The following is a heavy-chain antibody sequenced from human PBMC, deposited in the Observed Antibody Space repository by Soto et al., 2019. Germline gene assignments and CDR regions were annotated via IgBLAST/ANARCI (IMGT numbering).Heavy chain of an antibody. CDR3: ARDTRGITGRSDY. CDR2: IWYDGSNK. V-gene: IGHV3-33*01. J-gene: IGHJ4*02. D-gene: IGHD1-20*01. Sequence: GGSLRLSCAASGFTFSSYGMHWVRQAPGKGLEWVAVIWYDGSNKYYADSVKGRFTNSRDNSKNTLYLQMNSLRAEDTAVYYCARDTRGITGRSDYWGQGTLVTVSS. CDR1: GFTFSSYG.